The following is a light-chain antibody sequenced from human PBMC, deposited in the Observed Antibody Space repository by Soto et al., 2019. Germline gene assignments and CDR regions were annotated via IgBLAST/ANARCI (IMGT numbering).Light chain of an antibody. V-gene: IGLV2-8*01. CDR3: SSYVSSDVFV. Sequence: LTQPPSASEAAGQSVRISWAGTRRDVGAYNSVSWYHQHPRKAPKLMIYVVPPRPSGVPDRFSGAKSGNPASLTASALQPGDDADYYCSSYVSSDVFVFGTGTKVTVL. CDR1: RRDVGAYNS. J-gene: IGLJ1*01. CDR2: VVP.